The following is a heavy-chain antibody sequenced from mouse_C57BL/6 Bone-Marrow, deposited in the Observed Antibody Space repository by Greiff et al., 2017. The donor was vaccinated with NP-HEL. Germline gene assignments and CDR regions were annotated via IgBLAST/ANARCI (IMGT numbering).Heavy chain of an antibody. D-gene: IGHD2-3*01. V-gene: IGHV3-6*01. CDR3: ARDFGGYWTD. CDR1: GYSITSGYY. J-gene: IGHJ3*01. Sequence: VQLKQSGPGLVKPSQSLSLTCSVTGYSITSGYYWNWIRQFPGNKLEWMGYISYDGSNNYNPSLKNRISITRDTSKNQFFLKLNSVTTEDTATYYCARDFGGYWTDWGQGTLVTVSA. CDR2: ISYDGSN.